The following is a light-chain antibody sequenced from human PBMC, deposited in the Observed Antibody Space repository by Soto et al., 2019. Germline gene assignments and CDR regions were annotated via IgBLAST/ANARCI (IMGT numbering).Light chain of an antibody. V-gene: IGKV1-5*03. Sequence: DIQMTQSPSTLSASVGARVPITCRASQSINGWLAWYQQNPGKAPKLLIYKASSLESGVPSRFSGSGSGTEFTLTISSLQPDDFATYYCQQYNNYFTFGGGTKVDI. J-gene: IGKJ4*01. CDR2: KAS. CDR3: QQYNNYFT. CDR1: QSINGW.